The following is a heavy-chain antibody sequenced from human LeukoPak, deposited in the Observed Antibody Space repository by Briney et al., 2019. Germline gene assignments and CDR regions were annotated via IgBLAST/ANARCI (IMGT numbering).Heavy chain of an antibody. CDR1: GYTFINYG. V-gene: IGHV1-18*04. Sequence: ASMKVSCKASGYTFINYGFSWVRQAPGQGLEWMGWISAYNGNTDYLQKFQGRVTMTTDTSTNTVYMELRSLRSDDTAVYYCARVSTNSRVAGYDPQWYFDLWVRGTPVTVSP. CDR2: ISAYNGNT. J-gene: IGHJ2*01. CDR3: ARVSTNSRVAGYDPQWYFDL. D-gene: IGHD5-12*01.